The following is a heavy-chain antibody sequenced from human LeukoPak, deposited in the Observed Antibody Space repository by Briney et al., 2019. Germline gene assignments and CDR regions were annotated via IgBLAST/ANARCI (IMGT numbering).Heavy chain of an antibody. V-gene: IGHV1-18*01. CDR2: ISAYNGNT. CDR1: GYTFTSYG. CDR3: ARGRDYDFWSARNHGAFDI. J-gene: IGHJ3*02. Sequence: ASVKVSCKASGYTFTSYGISWVRQAPGQGLEWMGWISAYNGNTNYAQKLQGRVTMTTDTSTSTAYTELRSLRSDDTAVYYCARGRDYDFWSARNHGAFDIWGQGTMVTVSS. D-gene: IGHD3-3*01.